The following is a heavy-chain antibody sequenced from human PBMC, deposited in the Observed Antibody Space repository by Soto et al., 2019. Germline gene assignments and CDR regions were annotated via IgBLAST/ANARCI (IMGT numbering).Heavy chain of an antibody. Sequence: SETMSLTCAVSGGSISSGGYSWSWIRQSPGKGLEWIGFIYYGGSTNYNPSLKSRVTISVDTPKNQFSLKLSSVTAADTAVYYCAKNWNWGSLVHWGQGTLVTVSS. D-gene: IGHD7-27*01. CDR3: AKNWNWGSLVH. CDR1: GGSISSGGYS. J-gene: IGHJ4*02. CDR2: IYYGGST. V-gene: IGHV4-61*08.